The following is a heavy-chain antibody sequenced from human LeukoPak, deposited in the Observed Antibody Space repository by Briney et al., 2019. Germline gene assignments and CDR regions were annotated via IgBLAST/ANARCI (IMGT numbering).Heavy chain of an antibody. V-gene: IGHV4-34*01. CDR1: GGSFSGYY. D-gene: IGHD2-21*01. Sequence: SETLSLTCAVYGGSFSGYYWTWIRQPPGKGLEWIGEINHSGSTNYSPSLKSRVTISLDTSKNQFSLKLSSVTAADTAVYYCARLGIPDYWGQGTLVTVSS. CDR2: INHSGST. J-gene: IGHJ4*02. CDR3: ARLGIPDY.